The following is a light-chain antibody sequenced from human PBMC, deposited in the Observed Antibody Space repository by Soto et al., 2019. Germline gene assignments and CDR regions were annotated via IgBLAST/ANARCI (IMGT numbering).Light chain of an antibody. J-gene: IGKJ4*01. Sequence: EIVMTRSPGTLSVSPGDRATLACRASQSVSSNLAWYQQKPGQVPRLLIYGASTRATGIPVRFSGSGSGTDFTLSISSLQSEDFAVYYCQQYNNWPLTFGGGSKVEIK. V-gene: IGKV3-15*01. CDR3: QQYNNWPLT. CDR1: QSVSSN. CDR2: GAS.